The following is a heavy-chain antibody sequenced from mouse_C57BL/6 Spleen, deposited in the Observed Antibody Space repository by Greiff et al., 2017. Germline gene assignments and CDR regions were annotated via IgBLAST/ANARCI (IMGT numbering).Heavy chain of an antibody. CDR2: ILPGSGSP. CDR3: AREEITTVVARAMDY. CDR1: GYTFTGYW. Sequence: QVQLQQSGAELMKPGASVKLSCKATGYTFTGYWIEWVKQRPGHGLEWIGEILPGSGSPNYNEKFKGKATFTADTSSNTAYMKRSSLTTEASAIYYCAREEITTVVARAMDYWGQGTSVTVSS. D-gene: IGHD1-1*01. J-gene: IGHJ4*01. V-gene: IGHV1-9*01.